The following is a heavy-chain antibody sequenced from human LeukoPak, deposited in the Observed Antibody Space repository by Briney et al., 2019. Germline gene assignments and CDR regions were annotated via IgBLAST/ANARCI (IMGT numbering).Heavy chain of an antibody. Sequence: PGGSLRLSCAASGFTFDDYGLSWVRQVSGKGLEWVSGTNWNGGSTGYADSVKGRFTISRDNAKKSLYLQMNSLRAEDTALYHCARVSSGGSFYYFDYWGQGTLVTVSS. V-gene: IGHV3-20*01. D-gene: IGHD6-19*01. CDR3: ARVSSGGSFYYFDY. CDR2: TNWNGGST. CDR1: GFTFDDYG. J-gene: IGHJ4*02.